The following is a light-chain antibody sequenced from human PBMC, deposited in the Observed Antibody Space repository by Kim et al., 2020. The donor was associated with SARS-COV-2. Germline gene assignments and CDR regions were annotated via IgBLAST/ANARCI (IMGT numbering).Light chain of an antibody. CDR3: QQCDGYSSWT. V-gene: IGKV1-5*03. CDR2: KAS. CDR1: QTINNW. Sequence: TVGDRVSITCRASQTINNWLAWYQQKPGKAPKLLIYKASSLQSGVPSRFSGSGSGTEFTLTISSLQPDYFATYYCQQCDGYSSWTFGQGTKVDIK. J-gene: IGKJ1*01.